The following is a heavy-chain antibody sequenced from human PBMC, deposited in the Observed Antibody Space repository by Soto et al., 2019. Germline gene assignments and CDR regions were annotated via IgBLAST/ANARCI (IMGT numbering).Heavy chain of an antibody. CDR1: GGSFGSSA. Sequence: QVQLVQSGADVKKHGSSVKVSCKTSGGSFGSSAISWVRQAPAQGLEWMGEIIPVFDKANYAQNFQGRLTITADDLTGTVFMELSSLRSEDTAVYFCARLRRDWGDAFDLWGLGTFVTVSS. V-gene: IGHV1-69*01. CDR3: ARLRRDWGDAFDL. CDR2: IIPVFDKA. J-gene: IGHJ3*01. D-gene: IGHD3-16*01.